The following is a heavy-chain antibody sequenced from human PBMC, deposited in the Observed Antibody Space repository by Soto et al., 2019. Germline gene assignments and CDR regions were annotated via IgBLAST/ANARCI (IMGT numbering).Heavy chain of an antibody. CDR3: AIGYSSGWYRFDY. Sequence: GGSLRLSCAASGFAFSNYEMSWVRQAPGKGLEWVSTISGSGTTTDYADSVKGRFTISRDISKNTLYMQMNSLRAEDTALYYCAIGYSSGWYRFDYWGQGTLVTVPS. CDR2: ISGSGTTT. V-gene: IGHV3-23*01. J-gene: IGHJ4*02. CDR1: GFAFSNYE. D-gene: IGHD6-19*01.